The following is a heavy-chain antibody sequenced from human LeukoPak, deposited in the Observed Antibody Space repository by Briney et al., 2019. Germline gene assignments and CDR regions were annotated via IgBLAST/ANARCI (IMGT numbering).Heavy chain of an antibody. Sequence: GGSLRLSCAASGFTFSDYYMSWIRQAPGKGLEWVSYISSSGSTIHYADSVKGRFTISRDNAKNSLYMQMNSLRVEDTAVYYCARERGSYYNDAFDIWGQGTMVTVSS. J-gene: IGHJ3*02. CDR3: ARERGSYYNDAFDI. D-gene: IGHD1-26*01. CDR1: GFTFSDYY. CDR2: ISSSGSTI. V-gene: IGHV3-11*04.